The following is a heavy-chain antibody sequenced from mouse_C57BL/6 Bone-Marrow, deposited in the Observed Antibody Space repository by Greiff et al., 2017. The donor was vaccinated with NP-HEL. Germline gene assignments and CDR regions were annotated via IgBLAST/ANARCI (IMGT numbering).Heavy chain of an antibody. Sequence: QVQLQQSGAELARPGASVKLSCKASGYTFTSYGISWVKQRTGQGLEWIGEIYPRSGNTYYNEKFKGKATLTAGKSSSTAYMELRSLTSEDSAVYFCAKIYYGYDWYFDVWGTGTTVTVSS. V-gene: IGHV1-81*01. CDR2: IYPRSGNT. CDR1: GYTFTSYG. CDR3: AKIYYGYDWYFDV. J-gene: IGHJ1*03. D-gene: IGHD2-2*01.